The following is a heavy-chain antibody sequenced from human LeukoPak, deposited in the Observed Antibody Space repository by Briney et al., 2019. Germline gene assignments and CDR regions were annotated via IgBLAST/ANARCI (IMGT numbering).Heavy chain of an antibody. Sequence: GGSPRLSCAASGFTFSNYAMHWVRQAPGKGLEWVTVISYDGSNKYYADSVRGRFTLSRDNSKNTLYLQMNSLRTEDTAVYYCARVSNWYSPFDSWGQGTLVTVSS. V-gene: IGHV3-30-3*01. CDR1: GFTFSNYA. J-gene: IGHJ4*02. D-gene: IGHD6-13*01. CDR2: ISYDGSNK. CDR3: ARVSNWYSPFDS.